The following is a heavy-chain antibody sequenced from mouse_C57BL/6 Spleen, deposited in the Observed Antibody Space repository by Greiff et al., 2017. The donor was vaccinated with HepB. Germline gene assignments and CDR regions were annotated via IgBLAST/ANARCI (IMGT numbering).Heavy chain of an antibody. D-gene: IGHD1-1*01. V-gene: IGHV2-6-1*01. CDR1: GFSLTSYG. Sequence: VQVVESGPGLVAPSQSLSITCTVSGFSLTSYGVHWVRQPPGKGLEWLVVIWSDGSTTYNSALKSRLSISKDNSKSQVFLKMNSLQTDDTAMYYCARHWDYYGSSEGMDYWGQGTSVTVSS. J-gene: IGHJ4*01. CDR3: ARHWDYYGSSEGMDY. CDR2: IWSDGST.